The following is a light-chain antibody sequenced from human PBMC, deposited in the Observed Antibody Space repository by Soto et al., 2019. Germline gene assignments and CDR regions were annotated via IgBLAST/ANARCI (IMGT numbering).Light chain of an antibody. V-gene: IGKV3-20*01. J-gene: IGKJ1*01. Sequence: EIVLTQSPGTLSLSPGERATLSCRASQYVTSFYLAWYQQKPGQAPRLLIYGASSRATGIPDRFSGSGSGTDFTLTISRLEPADLAVYYCQQYGNSTWTFGQGTKVEIK. CDR1: QYVTSFY. CDR2: GAS. CDR3: QQYGNSTWT.